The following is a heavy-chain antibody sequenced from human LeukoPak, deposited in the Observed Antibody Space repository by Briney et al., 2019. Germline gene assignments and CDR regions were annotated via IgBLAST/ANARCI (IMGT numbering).Heavy chain of an antibody. J-gene: IGHJ4*02. V-gene: IGHV5-51*01. CDR1: GYSFTTYW. D-gene: IGHD4-23*01. CDR2: IYPADSDT. CDR3: ACGGDYGGNPANFDY. Sequence: GESLEISCKGSGYSFTTYWIGWVRQMPGKGLEWMGIIYPADSDTTYSPSFQGQVTISADKSISTAYLQWSSLKASDTAMYYCACGGDYGGNPANFDYWGQGTLVTVSS.